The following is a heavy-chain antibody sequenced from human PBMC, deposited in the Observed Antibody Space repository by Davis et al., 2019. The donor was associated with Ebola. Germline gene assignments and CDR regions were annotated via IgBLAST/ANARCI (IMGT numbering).Heavy chain of an antibody. CDR3: ARKSAVDY. Sequence: GESLKISCAASGFTFSSYGMHWVRQAPGKGLEWVSYISTTGTNIKYADSVKGRFTISRDNAKNSLYLQMNSLSPEDTAVYYCARKSAVDYWGQGSLVTVSS. V-gene: IGHV3-21*01. J-gene: IGHJ4*02. CDR1: GFTFSSYG. CDR2: ISTTGTNI.